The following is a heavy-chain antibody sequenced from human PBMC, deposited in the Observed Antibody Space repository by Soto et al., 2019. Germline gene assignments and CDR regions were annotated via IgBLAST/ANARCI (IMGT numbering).Heavy chain of an antibody. V-gene: IGHV1-46*01. J-gene: IGHJ3*02. D-gene: IGHD3-3*02. CDR3: ARDPVLAYAFDI. CDR1: GYTFTSYY. CDR2: INPSGGST. Sequence: QVQLVQSGAEVKKPGASVKVSCKASGYTFTSYYMHWVRQAPGQGLEWMGIINPSGGSTSYAQKFQGRVTMNRDTSTSTVYMELSSLRSEDTAVYYCARDPVLAYAFDIWGQGTMVTVSS.